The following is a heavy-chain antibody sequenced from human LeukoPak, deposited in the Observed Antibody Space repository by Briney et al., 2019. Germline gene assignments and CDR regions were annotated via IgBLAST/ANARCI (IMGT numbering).Heavy chain of an antibody. D-gene: IGHD3-22*01. CDR3: ARGVRDSSGREYFQH. V-gene: IGHV1-2*02. Sequence: GASVKVSCKASGYTFTDYYMHWVRQAPGQGLEWMGWINPNSGGTNYAQKFQGRVTMTRDTSISTAYMELSSLRSEDTAVFYCARGVRDSSGREYFQHWGQGTLVTVSS. J-gene: IGHJ1*01. CDR1: GYTFTDYY. CDR2: INPNSGGT.